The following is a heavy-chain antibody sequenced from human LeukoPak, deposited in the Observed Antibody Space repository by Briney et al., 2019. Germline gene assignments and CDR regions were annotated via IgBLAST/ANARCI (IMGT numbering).Heavy chain of an antibody. CDR3: ARRGEGPIGGIGY. CDR2: IHPGDSDT. V-gene: IGHV5-51*01. Sequence: GESLKISCKGSGYSFANYWIGLVRQMPGKGLEWMVIIHPGDSDTRYSPFFQGQVTISAEKSISTAYLQWNSLKASDTAMYYCARRGEGPIGGIGYWGQGTLVTVSS. D-gene: IGHD3-10*01. CDR1: GYSFANYW. J-gene: IGHJ4*02.